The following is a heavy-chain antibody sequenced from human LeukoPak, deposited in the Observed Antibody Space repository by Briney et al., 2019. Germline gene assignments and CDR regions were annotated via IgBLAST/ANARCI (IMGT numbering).Heavy chain of an antibody. J-gene: IGHJ4*02. CDR1: GFTFSSYS. Sequence: GGSLRLSCAASGFTFSSYSMNWVRQAPGKGLEWISSISSSSSYIYYADSVKGQFTISRDNAKNSLYLEMNSLRAEDTAVYYCARDTFSDHDYWGQGTLVTVSS. V-gene: IGHV3-21*01. CDR3: ARDTFSDHDY. CDR2: ISSSSSYI.